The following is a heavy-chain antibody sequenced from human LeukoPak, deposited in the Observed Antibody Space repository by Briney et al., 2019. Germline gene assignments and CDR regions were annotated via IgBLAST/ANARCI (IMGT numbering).Heavy chain of an antibody. CDR2: IKQDGSEK. CDR1: GFTFTSYW. CDR3: ARDEYSSSWYPLFYYYGMDV. Sequence: GASLRLSCAASGFTFTSYWMSWVRQAPGKGLEWVANIKQDGSEKYYVDSVKGRFTISRDNAKNSLYLQMSSLRAEDTAVYYCARDEYSSSWYPLFYYYGMDVWGQGTTVTVSS. J-gene: IGHJ6*02. D-gene: IGHD6-13*01. V-gene: IGHV3-7*01.